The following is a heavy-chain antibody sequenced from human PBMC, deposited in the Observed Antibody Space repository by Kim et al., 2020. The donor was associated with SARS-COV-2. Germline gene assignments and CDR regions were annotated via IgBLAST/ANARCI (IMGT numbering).Heavy chain of an antibody. D-gene: IGHD4-17*01. J-gene: IGHJ2*01. V-gene: IGHV3-30*04. CDR2: ISYDGSHK. CDR1: GFTFSSYA. CDR3: ARDQRPYPMVTRPPPGYFDL. Sequence: GGSLRLSCAASGFTFSSYALHWVRQAPGKGLEWVAVISYDGSHKYYADSVKGRFTISRDNSENTLYLQMNSLRAEDTAMYYCARDQRPYPMVTRPPPGYFDLWGRGTLVTVSS.